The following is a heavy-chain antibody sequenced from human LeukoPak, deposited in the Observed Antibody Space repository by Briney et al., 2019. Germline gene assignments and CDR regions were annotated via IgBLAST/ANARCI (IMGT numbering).Heavy chain of an antibody. CDR1: GGSISSYY. V-gene: IGHV4-59*01. CDR2: IYYSGST. Sequence: SETLSLTCTVSGGSISSYYWSWIRQPTGKGLEWIGYIYYSGSTNYNPSLKSRVTLSVDTSKNQFSLKLTSVTAADTAVYYCARAYSEWKLLNVFDYWGQGTLVTVSS. J-gene: IGHJ4*02. CDR3: ARAYSEWKLLNVFDY. D-gene: IGHD1-26*01.